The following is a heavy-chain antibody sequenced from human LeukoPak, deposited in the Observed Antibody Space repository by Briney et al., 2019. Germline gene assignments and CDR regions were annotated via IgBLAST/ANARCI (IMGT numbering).Heavy chain of an antibody. CDR1: GFTFSDYY. Sequence: PGGSLRLSCAASGFTFSDYYMSWIRQAPGKGLEWVSYISSSGSTIYYADSVKGRFTISRDNAKNSLYLQMNSLRAEDTAVYYCARLSYYYDSSGYSRTTFGAFDIWGQGTMVTVSS. CDR2: ISSSGSTI. D-gene: IGHD3-22*01. J-gene: IGHJ3*02. V-gene: IGHV3-11*04. CDR3: ARLSYYYDSSGYSRTTFGAFDI.